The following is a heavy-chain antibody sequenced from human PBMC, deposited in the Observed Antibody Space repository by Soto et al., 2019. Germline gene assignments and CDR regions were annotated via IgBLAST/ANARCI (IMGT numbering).Heavy chain of an antibody. CDR1: GYSFRTHG. D-gene: IGHD6-19*01. CDR3: ARDLGYWNSSGCFRNWFDP. V-gene: IGHV1-18*01. Sequence: QVQLVQSGAEVKTPGASVKVSCRASGYSFRTHGISWVRQAPGQGLEWMGWISTYDGKTNFTQKFQGRITMTTDTYTSTAYMVVRSLRSDDTAVYFCARDLGYWNSSGCFRNWFDPWGQGTLVTVSS. CDR2: ISTYDGKT. J-gene: IGHJ5*02.